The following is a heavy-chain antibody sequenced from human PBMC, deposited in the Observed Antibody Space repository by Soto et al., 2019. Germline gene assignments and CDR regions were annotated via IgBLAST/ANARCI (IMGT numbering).Heavy chain of an antibody. J-gene: IGHJ4*02. V-gene: IGHV4-39*02. CDR1: GGTITNDGYY. CDR3: ARLSVGLTGNYFED. Sequence: QLQLQESGPGLVKPSETLSLTCAVSGGTITNDGYYWVWVRQSPGKGLEWIGSINYSGYTFYRASLRSRATISDDASKSHFSLRLSSVTAADTAVYFCARLSVGLTGNYFEDWGQGTRVTVSS. CDR2: INYSGYT. D-gene: IGHD3-10*01.